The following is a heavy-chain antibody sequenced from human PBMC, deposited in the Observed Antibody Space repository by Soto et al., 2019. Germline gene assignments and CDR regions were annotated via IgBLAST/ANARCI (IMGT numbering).Heavy chain of an antibody. Sequence: QVQLQESGPGLVKPSQTLSLTCTVSGGSISSGNYYWSWIRQPPGKGLEWIGFISYSGSTYYSTSLKRRVTISVDTSKSLFSLNLSFVTAAYTAVYYCATMGTPATGLYFFDYWGQGSLVTVSS. CDR2: ISYSGST. CDR3: ATMGTPATGLYFFDY. CDR1: GGSISSGNYY. D-gene: IGHD2-15*01. J-gene: IGHJ4*02. V-gene: IGHV4-30-4*01.